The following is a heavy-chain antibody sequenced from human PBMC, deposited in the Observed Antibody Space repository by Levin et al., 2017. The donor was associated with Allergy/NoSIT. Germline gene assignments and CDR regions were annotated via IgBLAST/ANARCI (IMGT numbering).Heavy chain of an antibody. V-gene: IGHV3-9*01. Sequence: PGGSLRLSCAASGFTFDDYAMHWVRQAPGKGLEWVSGISWNSGAIGNADSVKGRFSISRDNAKNSLYLQMDSLRPEDTALYYCAKDSGANPLGPADYWGQGTLVTVSS. D-gene: IGHD4/OR15-4a*01. CDR1: GFTFDDYA. J-gene: IGHJ4*02. CDR2: ISWNSGAI. CDR3: AKDSGANPLGPADY.